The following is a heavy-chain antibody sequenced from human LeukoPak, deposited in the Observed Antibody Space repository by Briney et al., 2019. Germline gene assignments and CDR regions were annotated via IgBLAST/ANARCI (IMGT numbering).Heavy chain of an antibody. CDR3: TTGDVYYDSSGYYSMVWPFDY. V-gene: IGHV3-15*07. J-gene: IGHJ4*02. Sequence: SGGSLRLSCAASGFTFSNAWMNWVRQAPGKGLEWVGRIKSKTDGGITDYAAPVKGRFTISRDDSKNTLYLQMNSLKTEDTAVYYCTTGDVYYDSSGYYSMVWPFDYWGQGTLVTVSS. D-gene: IGHD3-22*01. CDR2: IKSKTDGGIT. CDR1: GFTFSNAW.